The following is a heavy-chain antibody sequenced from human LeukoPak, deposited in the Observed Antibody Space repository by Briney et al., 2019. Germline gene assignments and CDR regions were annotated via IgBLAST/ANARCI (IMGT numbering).Heavy chain of an antibody. Sequence: GASVKVSCTVSGYTLTELSMHWVRQAPGQGLEWMGWINPNSGGTNYAQKFQGRVTMTRDTSISTAYMELSRLRSDDTAVYYCARISRWLHPGGWFDPWGQGTLVTVSS. CDR3: ARISRWLHPGGWFDP. CDR1: GYTLTELS. J-gene: IGHJ5*02. D-gene: IGHD5-24*01. CDR2: INPNSGGT. V-gene: IGHV1-2*02.